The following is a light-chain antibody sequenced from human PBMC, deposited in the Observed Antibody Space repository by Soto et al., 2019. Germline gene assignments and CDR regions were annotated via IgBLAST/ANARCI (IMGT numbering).Light chain of an antibody. V-gene: IGKV1-12*01. Sequence: DIKMTHSPSSVSASVGDSVTITCRARQGIGNWLAWYQQKPGKAPNLLIYCASRLQSGVPSRFSGSGSGIEFTLTITSLQPEDCAPYYCHQAESLFPFVPGTKVHI. CDR3: HQAESLFP. CDR2: CAS. CDR1: QGIGNW. J-gene: IGKJ3*01.